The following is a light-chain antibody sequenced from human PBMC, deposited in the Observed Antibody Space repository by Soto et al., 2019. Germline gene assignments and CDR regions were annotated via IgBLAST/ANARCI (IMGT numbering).Light chain of an antibody. CDR3: QQYGSYSRT. V-gene: IGKV1-5*01. CDR2: DAS. CDR1: QTISRW. J-gene: IGKJ1*01. Sequence: DIQIAQSPSTLAASFVYSLTITCLASQTISRWLAWYQQKPGKAPKLLIYDASSLESGVPPRFSGSGSATDFTLSISSLQPDDFATYYCQQYGSYSRTFGQGTKVDI.